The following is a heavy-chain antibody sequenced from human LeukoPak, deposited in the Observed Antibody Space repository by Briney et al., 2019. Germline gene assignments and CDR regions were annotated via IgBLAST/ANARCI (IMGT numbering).Heavy chain of an antibody. J-gene: IGHJ4*02. CDR2: ISSSSSYI. CDR3: ARAGYDILTGYYPYYFDY. CDR1: GFTFSSYE. Sequence: GGSLRLSCAASGFTFSSYEMNWVRQAPGKGLEWVSSISSSSSYIYYADSVKDRFTISRDNAKNSLYLQMNSLRAEDTAVYYCARAGYDILTGYYPYYFDYWGQGTLVTVSS. D-gene: IGHD3-9*01. V-gene: IGHV3-21*01.